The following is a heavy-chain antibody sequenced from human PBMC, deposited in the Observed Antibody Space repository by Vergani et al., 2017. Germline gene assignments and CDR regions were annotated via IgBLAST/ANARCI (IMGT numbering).Heavy chain of an antibody. V-gene: IGHV3-74*01. CDR1: GFTFSNNW. D-gene: IGHD3-16*01. CDR2: INSDGSST. J-gene: IGHJ5*02. CDR3: GRELGIP. Sequence: EVQLVESGGGLVQPGGSLRLSCAGSGFTFSNNWMHWFRQAPGKGLEWVSRINSDGSSTSYADSVKGRFTISRDNAKNTLYLQMNSLRAEDTAVYYCGRELGIPWGQGTLVTVSS.